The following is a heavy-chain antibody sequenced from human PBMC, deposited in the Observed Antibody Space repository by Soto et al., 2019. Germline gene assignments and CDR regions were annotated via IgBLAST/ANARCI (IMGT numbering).Heavy chain of an antibody. Sequence: QVQLVESGGGVVQPGRSLGLSCAASGFSFSAYAIHWVRQAPGKGLEWVALISYDETTTYYADSVKGRITISRDNSKNTLYLQMNSLRSEDTAVYYCVRARQNLVVNEYFQYWGQGTLVIVSS. D-gene: IGHD2-8*02. CDR1: GFSFSAYA. J-gene: IGHJ1*01. CDR2: ISYDETTT. V-gene: IGHV3-30-3*01. CDR3: VRARQNLVVNEYFQY.